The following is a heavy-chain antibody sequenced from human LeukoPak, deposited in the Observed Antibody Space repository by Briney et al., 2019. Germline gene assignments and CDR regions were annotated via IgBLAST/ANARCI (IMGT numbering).Heavy chain of an antibody. J-gene: IGHJ4*02. CDR1: GGTFSSYA. Sequence: ASVKVSCKASGGTFSSYAISWVRQAPGQGLEWMGGIIPIFGTANYAQKFQGRVTITADESTSTAYMELSSLRSEDTAVYYCASSGDDYGSGSYRDPVMAYWGQGTLVTVSS. D-gene: IGHD3-10*01. V-gene: IGHV1-69*13. CDR2: IIPIFGTA. CDR3: ASSGDDYGSGSYRDPVMAY.